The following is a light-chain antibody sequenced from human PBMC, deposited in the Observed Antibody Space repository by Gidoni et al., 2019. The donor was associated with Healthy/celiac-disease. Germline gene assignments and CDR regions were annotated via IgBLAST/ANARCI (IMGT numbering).Light chain of an antibody. CDR2: DAS. V-gene: IGKV1-33*01. Sequence: DIQMTQSPSSLSASVGDRVTITCQASPDISNYLNWYQQKPGKAPKLLIYDASNLETGVPSRFSGSGSGTDFTFTISSLQPEDIATYYCQQYDNLPPFTFGPXTKVDIK. CDR3: QQYDNLPPFT. CDR1: PDISNY. J-gene: IGKJ3*01.